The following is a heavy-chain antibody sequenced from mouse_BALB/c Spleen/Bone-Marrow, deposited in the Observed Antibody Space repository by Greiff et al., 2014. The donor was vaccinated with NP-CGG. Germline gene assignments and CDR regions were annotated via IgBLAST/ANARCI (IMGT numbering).Heavy chain of an antibody. CDR2: IDPANGNT. CDR3: ARYRYYGSSYAMDY. J-gene: IGHJ4*01. D-gene: IGHD1-1*01. Sequence: EVQLQQSGAELVKPGASVKLSCTASGFNIKDTYMHWVKQRPEQGLEWIGRIDPANGNTKYDPKFQGKATITGDTSSNTAYLHLSSLTSEDTAVYYCARYRYYGSSYAMDYWGQGTSVTVSS. V-gene: IGHV14-3*02. CDR1: GFNIKDTY.